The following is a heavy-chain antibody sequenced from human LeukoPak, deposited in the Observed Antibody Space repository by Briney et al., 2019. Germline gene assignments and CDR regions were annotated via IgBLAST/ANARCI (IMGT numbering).Heavy chain of an antibody. V-gene: IGHV1-18*01. D-gene: IGHD6-13*01. CDR3: ARDRIAAAVHDY. J-gene: IGHJ4*02. Sequence: ASVKVSCKASGYNFINYAISWVRQAPGQGLEWMGWINPYNGNSKYAQKFQGRVTMTTDTSTNTAYMELRSLRSDDTAVFFCARDRIAAAVHDYWGQGTLVTVSS. CDR2: INPYNGNS. CDR1: GYNFINYA.